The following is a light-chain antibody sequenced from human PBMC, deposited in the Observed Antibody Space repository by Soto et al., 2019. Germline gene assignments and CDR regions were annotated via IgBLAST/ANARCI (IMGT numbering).Light chain of an antibody. J-gene: IGKJ5*01. CDR3: QQYNNWPPIT. CDR1: QSVSSN. V-gene: IGKV3-15*01. CDR2: GAS. Sequence: EIVMTQSPAPLSVSPGERATLSCRASQSVSSNLAWYLQKPGQAPRLLIYGASTRATGVPASFSGSGSGTEFTLTISSLQSADFAVYYCQQYNNWPPITFGQGTRLEIK.